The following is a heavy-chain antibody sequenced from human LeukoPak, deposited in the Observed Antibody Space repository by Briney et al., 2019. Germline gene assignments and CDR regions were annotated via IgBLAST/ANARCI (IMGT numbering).Heavy chain of an antibody. Sequence: SVKVSCKASGFTFTSSAMQWVRQARGQRLEWIGWVVVGSGNTNYAQKFQERVTITRDMSTSTAYMELSSLRSEDTAVYYCAAGYSSGWLFSYWGQGTLVTVSS. D-gene: IGHD6-19*01. CDR1: GFTFTSSA. CDR3: AAGYSSGWLFSY. CDR2: VVVGSGNT. J-gene: IGHJ4*02. V-gene: IGHV1-58*02.